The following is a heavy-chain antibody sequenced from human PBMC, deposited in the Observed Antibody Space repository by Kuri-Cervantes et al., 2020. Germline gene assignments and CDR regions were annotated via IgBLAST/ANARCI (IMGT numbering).Heavy chain of an antibody. J-gene: IGHJ4*02. CDR3: ARDWLRVLVVVPAAMDY. D-gene: IGHD2-2*01. CDR2: ISNDGSYK. V-gene: IGHV3-30*03. Sequence: GESLKISCAASGFTFSSYGMHWVRQAPDKGLEWVAVISNDGSYKSYADTVKGRFTISRDNSKNTLYLQMNSLRAEDTAVYYCARDWLRVLVVVPAAMDYWGQGTLVTVSS. CDR1: GFTFSSYG.